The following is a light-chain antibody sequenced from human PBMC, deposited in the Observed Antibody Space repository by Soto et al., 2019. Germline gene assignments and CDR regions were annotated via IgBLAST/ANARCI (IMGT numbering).Light chain of an antibody. Sequence: KLTQSPSTLSASVGDRVTITCRASQSVRTWLAWFQQEPGKAPKLLIYKATTLESGVPSRFSGSGSGTEFTLTISSLQSDDFATYYCQQYDNYLPFGRGTNVAIK. J-gene: IGKJ1*01. CDR3: QQYDNYLP. V-gene: IGKV1-5*03. CDR2: KAT. CDR1: QSVRTW.